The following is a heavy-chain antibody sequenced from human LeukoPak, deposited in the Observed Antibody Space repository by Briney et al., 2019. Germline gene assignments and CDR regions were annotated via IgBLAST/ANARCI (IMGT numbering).Heavy chain of an antibody. Sequence: GGSLRLSCAASGFTFSDFYMSWIRQTPGKGLEWVSSITETGSTIYYADSVKGRFTISRDNAKNSLFLQMNSLRVEDTAVYYCARGNGNVGGRLDPWGQGIRVTVSS. J-gene: IGHJ5*02. CDR3: ARGNGNVGGRLDP. D-gene: IGHD1-1*01. V-gene: IGHV3-11*01. CDR2: ITETGSTI. CDR1: GFTFSDFY.